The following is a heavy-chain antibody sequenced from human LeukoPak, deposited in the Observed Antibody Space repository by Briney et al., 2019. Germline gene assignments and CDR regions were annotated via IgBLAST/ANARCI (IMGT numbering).Heavy chain of an antibody. Sequence: ASVKVSCKASGYTFNSYGISWVRQAPGQGLEWTGWISAYNGYTNYAQKLQGRVTMTTDTSTSTAYMELSSLRSDDTAVYYCARDPGGTGPYYFDCWGQGTLVTVSS. CDR1: GYTFNSYG. J-gene: IGHJ4*02. D-gene: IGHD1-1*01. CDR2: ISAYNGYT. CDR3: ARDPGGTGPYYFDC. V-gene: IGHV1-18*01.